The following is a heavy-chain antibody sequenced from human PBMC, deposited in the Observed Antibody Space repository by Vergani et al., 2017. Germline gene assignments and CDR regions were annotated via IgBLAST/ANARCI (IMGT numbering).Heavy chain of an antibody. CDR1: GCTFSSYA. CDR2: IIPIFGTA. CDR3: AGPQADYYDSSGYYLDAFDI. V-gene: IGHV1-69*18. Sequence: QVQLVQSGAEVKKPGSSVKVSCKASGCTFSSYAISWVRQAPGQGLEWMGRIIPIFGTANYAQKFKGRVTITADESTSTAYMELSSLRSEDTAVYYCAGPQADYYDSSGYYLDAFDIWGQGTMVTVSS. D-gene: IGHD3-22*01. J-gene: IGHJ3*02.